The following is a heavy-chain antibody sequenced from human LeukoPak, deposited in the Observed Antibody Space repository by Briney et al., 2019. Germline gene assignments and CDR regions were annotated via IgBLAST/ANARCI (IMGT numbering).Heavy chain of an antibody. CDR1: GYSFTTNW. CDR3: VRHKGYYDTSGYYYGDY. D-gene: IGHD3-22*01. V-gene: IGHV5-51*01. J-gene: IGHJ4*02. CDR2: IYPSDSQT. Sequence: GESLKISCKASGYSFTTNWIGWVRQVPGKGLEWMGIIYPSDSQTRDNPSFQGQVTISADKSSSTAYLQWSSLKASVTAMYYCVRHKGYYDTSGYYYGDYWGQGTLVTVSS.